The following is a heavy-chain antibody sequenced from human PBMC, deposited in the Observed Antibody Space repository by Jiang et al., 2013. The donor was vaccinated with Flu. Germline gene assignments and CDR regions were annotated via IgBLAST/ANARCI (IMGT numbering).Heavy chain of an antibody. CDR3: ATPLLWFGELPRTAFDY. CDR1: GFTFSSYG. Sequence: VQLVESGGGVVQPGGSLRLSCAASGFTFSSYGMHWVRQAPGKGLEWVAFIRYDGSNKYYADSVKGRFTISRDNSKNTLYLQMNSLRAEDTAVYYCATPLLWFGELPRTAFDYWGQGTLVTVSS. J-gene: IGHJ4*02. CDR2: IRYDGSNK. D-gene: IGHD3-10*01. V-gene: IGHV3-30*02.